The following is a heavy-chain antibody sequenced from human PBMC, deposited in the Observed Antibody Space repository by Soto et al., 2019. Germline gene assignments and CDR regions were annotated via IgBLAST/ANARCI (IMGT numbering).Heavy chain of an antibody. J-gene: IGHJ4*02. D-gene: IGHD3-10*01. CDR1: GFTFNSYA. CDR2: ISRSGGST. Sequence: PGGSLRLSCAASGFTFNSYAMSWVRQAPGKGLEWVSTISRSGGSTYYADSVKGRFTISRDNSKNTLYLQMNSLRADDTAVYYCAKDLVHGNYFEYWGEGAQVTVCS. CDR3: AKDLVHGNYFEY. V-gene: IGHV3-23*01.